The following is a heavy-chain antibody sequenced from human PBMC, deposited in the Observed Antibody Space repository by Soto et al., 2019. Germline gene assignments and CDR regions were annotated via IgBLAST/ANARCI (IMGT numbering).Heavy chain of an antibody. V-gene: IGHV4-31*03. D-gene: IGHD3-22*01. CDR1: GGSISSGGYY. Sequence: QVQLQESGPGLVKPSQTLSLTCTVSGGSISSGGYYWSWIRQHPGKGLEWIGYIYYSGSTYYNPSLKSRVTISVDTSKNQFSLKLSSVTAADTAVYYCARELAPPYYYDSSGYRWFDPWGQGTLVTVSS. CDR2: IYYSGST. J-gene: IGHJ5*02. CDR3: ARELAPPYYYDSSGYRWFDP.